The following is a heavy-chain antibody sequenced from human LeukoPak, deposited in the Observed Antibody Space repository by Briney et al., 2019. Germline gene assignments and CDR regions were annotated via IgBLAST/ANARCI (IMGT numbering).Heavy chain of an antibody. V-gene: IGHV4-34*01. Sequence: PSETLSLTCAVYGGSFSGYYWSWIRQPPGKGLEWIGEINHSGSTNYNPSLKSRVTISVDTSKNQFSLKLSSVTAADTAVYYCARVALRGLYSPNWFDPWGQGTLVTVSS. J-gene: IGHJ5*02. CDR1: GGSFSGYY. D-gene: IGHD3-10*01. CDR3: ARVALRGLYSPNWFDP. CDR2: INHSGST.